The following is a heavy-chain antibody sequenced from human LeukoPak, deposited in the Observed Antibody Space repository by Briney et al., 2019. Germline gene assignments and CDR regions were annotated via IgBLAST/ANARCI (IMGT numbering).Heavy chain of an antibody. CDR3: ARLSQTPDYYSNGGYYYLGY. D-gene: IGHD2-15*01. V-gene: IGHV1-8*01. Sequence: ASVKVSCKASRYTFTSYDINWVREAAGQGLEWMGWMNPNTGRTGVAQKFQGSLTMARDTSISTAYMELSSLRSEDTAVYYCARLSQTPDYYSNGGYYYLGYWGQGTPVTVSS. J-gene: IGHJ4*02. CDR1: RYTFTSYD. CDR2: MNPNTGRT.